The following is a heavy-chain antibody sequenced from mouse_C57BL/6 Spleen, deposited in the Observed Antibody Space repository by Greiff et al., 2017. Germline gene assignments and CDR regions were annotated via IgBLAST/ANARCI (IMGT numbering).Heavy chain of an antibody. CDR1: GYSFTSGYF. CDR2: ISYDGSN. Sequence: ESGPGLVKPSPSLSLTCSVTGYSFTSGYFWNWIRQFPGNQLEWMGFISYDGSNHYNQYLKNRISITRDTSKNQFFLKLNSVTTEDTATYYCARALLYYFDYWGQGTTLTVSS. CDR3: ARALLYYFDY. V-gene: IGHV3-6*01. J-gene: IGHJ2*01.